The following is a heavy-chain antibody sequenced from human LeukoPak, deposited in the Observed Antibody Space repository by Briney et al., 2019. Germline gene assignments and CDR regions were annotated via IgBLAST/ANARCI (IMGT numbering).Heavy chain of an antibody. J-gene: IGHJ4*02. CDR1: GFTFSSYG. V-gene: IGHV3-21*01. CDR2: ISSSSSYI. CDR3: ARRRVSYYDSSGYYPDFDY. D-gene: IGHD3-22*01. Sequence: GGSLRLSCAASGFTFSSYGMHWVRQAPGKGLEWVSSISSSSSYIYYADSVKGRFTISRDNAKNSLYLQMNSLRAEDTAVYYCARRRVSYYDSSGYYPDFDYWGQGTLVTVSS.